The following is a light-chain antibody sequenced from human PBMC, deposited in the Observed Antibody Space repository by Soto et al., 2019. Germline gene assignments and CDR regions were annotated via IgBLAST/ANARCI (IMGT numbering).Light chain of an antibody. CDR3: QQYGSSIT. CDR1: QSISNN. J-gene: IGKJ5*01. V-gene: IGKV3-20*01. CDR2: GAS. Sequence: EVVLTQSPGTLSLSPGERATLSCRASQSISNNFAWFHQKPVQAPRLLIYGASTRATGIPARFSGSGSGTDFTLTISRLESEDFTVYYCQQYGSSITFGQGTRLEI.